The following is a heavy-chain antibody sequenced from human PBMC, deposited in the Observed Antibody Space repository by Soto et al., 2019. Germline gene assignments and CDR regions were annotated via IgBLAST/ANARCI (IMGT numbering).Heavy chain of an antibody. J-gene: IGHJ4*01. CDR1: NSVLTTSV. CDR3: AMGSWAYLTPLQI. D-gene: IGHD3-16*01. CDR2: ISAYDGCT. Sequence: QALLEQSGPEVKNPGDSVRISCWLYNSVLTTSVITWLRQAPGQCLELMGWISAYDGCTLSALKFRNTLVMTTDSMTNMPYMELWDLSFDDKDVYFCAMGSWAYLTPLQIWGKGTPVTVSS. V-gene: IGHV1-18*01.